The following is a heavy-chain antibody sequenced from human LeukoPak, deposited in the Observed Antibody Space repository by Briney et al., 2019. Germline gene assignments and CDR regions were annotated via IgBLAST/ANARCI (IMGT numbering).Heavy chain of an antibody. D-gene: IGHD3-22*01. Sequence: GGSLRLSCAASGFTFSNAWMNWVRQAPGKGLEWVGRIKSKTDGGTGDYAAPVKGRFTISRDDSKNTIYLQMNSLKAEDTAVYYCATAVSGYLPSDYWGQGTLVTVSS. J-gene: IGHJ4*02. CDR2: IKSKTDGGTG. CDR1: GFTFSNAW. CDR3: ATAVSGYLPSDY. V-gene: IGHV3-15*01.